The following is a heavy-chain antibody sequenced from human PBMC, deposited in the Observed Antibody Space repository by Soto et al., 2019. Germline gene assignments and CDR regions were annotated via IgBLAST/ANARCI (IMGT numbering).Heavy chain of an antibody. Sequence: ASVKVSCKASGYTFPSYAMHWVRQAPGQGLEWMGWISTYNGDTNYAQTFQGRVTMTTDTSTSTVHMEVRSLGSDDTAVYYCAREGVAPYYYYGMDVWGQGTPVTVSS. CDR2: ISTYNGDT. V-gene: IGHV1-18*01. CDR3: AREGVAPYYYYGMDV. CDR1: GYTFPSYA. J-gene: IGHJ6*02. D-gene: IGHD5-12*01.